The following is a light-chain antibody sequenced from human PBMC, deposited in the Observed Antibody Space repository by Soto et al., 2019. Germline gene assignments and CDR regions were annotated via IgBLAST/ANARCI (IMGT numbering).Light chain of an antibody. CDR2: QAS. CDR1: QSLVYRDGIAY. V-gene: IGKV2-30*01. CDR3: MQGTHWPPYT. J-gene: IGKJ2*01. Sequence: DVVMTQSPLSLPVTLGQPASISCRSSQSLVYRDGIAYLNWFHQRPGQSPRRLIYQASHRDSGGPSRFXGSGTGTDFTLKISRVEAEDVGVYYCMQGTHWPPYTFGQGTRLEIK.